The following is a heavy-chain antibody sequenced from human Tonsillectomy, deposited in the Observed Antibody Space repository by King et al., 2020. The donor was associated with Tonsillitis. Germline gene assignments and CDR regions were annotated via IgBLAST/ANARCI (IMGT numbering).Heavy chain of an antibody. V-gene: IGHV3-30*01. D-gene: IGHD5-18*01. J-gene: IGHJ4*02. CDR2: ISYDGSNK. CDR3: AGVTVGGGYSYGSQGAFDY. Sequence: VQLVESGGGVVQPGRSLRLSWAASGFTFSSYAMHWVRQAPGKGLEWVAVISYDGSNKYYADSVKGRFTISRDNSKNTLYLQMNSLRAEDTAVYYCAGVTVGGGYSYGSQGAFDYWGQGTLVTVSS. CDR1: GFTFSSYA.